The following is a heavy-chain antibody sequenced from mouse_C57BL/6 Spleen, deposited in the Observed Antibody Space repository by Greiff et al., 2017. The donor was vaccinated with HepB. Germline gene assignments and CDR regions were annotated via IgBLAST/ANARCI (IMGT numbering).Heavy chain of an antibody. J-gene: IGHJ4*01. Sequence: QVQLQQSGAELARPAASVKLSCKASGYTFTSYGISWVKQRTGQGLEWIGEIYPRSGNTYYNEKFKGKATLTADKSSSTAYMELRSLTSEDSAVYFCARGDGSSYGYYAMDYWGQGTSVTVSS. D-gene: IGHD1-1*01. CDR3: ARGDGSSYGYYAMDY. V-gene: IGHV1-81*01. CDR2: IYPRSGNT. CDR1: GYTFTSYG.